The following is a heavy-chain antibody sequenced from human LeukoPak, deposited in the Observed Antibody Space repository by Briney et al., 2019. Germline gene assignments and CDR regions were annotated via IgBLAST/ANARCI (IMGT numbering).Heavy chain of an antibody. CDR1: VYRFTEYW. J-gene: IGHJ4*02. CDR3: ARRGYGLSLDY. CDR2: IFPGDSDR. V-gene: IGHV5-51*03. Sequence: KPGESLKISCKGSVYRFTEYWIGWVRQMPGKGLEWMGIIFPGDSDRKYSPSFEGQVTISVDKSISAAYLQWDSLKASDSAIYYCARRGYGLSLDYWGQGTPVTVSS. D-gene: IGHD5-12*01.